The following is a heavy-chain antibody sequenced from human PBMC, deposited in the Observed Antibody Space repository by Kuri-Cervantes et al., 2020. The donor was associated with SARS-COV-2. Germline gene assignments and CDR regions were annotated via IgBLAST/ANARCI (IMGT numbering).Heavy chain of an antibody. CDR3: AREGIAAAPKDY. CDR2: ISYDGSNK. J-gene: IGHJ4*02. V-gene: IGHV3-30-3*01. D-gene: IGHD6-13*01. Sequence: LTCAASGFTFSSYAMHWVRQAPGKGLEWVAVISYDGSNKYYADSVKGRFTISRDNSKNTLYLQMDSLRAEDTAVYYCAREGIAAAPKDYWSQGTLVTVSS. CDR1: GFTFSSYA.